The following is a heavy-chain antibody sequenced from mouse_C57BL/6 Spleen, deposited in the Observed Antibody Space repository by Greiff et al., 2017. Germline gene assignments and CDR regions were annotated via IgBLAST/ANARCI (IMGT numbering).Heavy chain of an antibody. V-gene: IGHV3-6*01. Sequence: DVQLQESGPGLVKPSQSLSLTCSVTGYSITSGYYWNWIRQFPGNKLEWMGYISYDGSNNYNPSLKNRISITRDTSKNQFFLKLNSVTTEDTATYYCAREGSTMVTKETPWFAYWGQGTLVTVSA. J-gene: IGHJ3*01. CDR1: GYSITSGYY. CDR2: ISYDGSN. D-gene: IGHD2-2*01. CDR3: AREGSTMVTKETPWFAY.